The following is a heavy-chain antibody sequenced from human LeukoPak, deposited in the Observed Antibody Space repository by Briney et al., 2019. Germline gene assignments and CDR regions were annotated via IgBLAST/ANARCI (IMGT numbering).Heavy chain of an antibody. CDR3: ASSSCSGSCYYRYYYMDV. D-gene: IGHD2-15*01. Sequence: SETLSLTCIVSGYSIISDYFWGWVRQPPGKGLEWIGYIYYSGSTNYNPSLKSRVTISVDTSKNQFSLKLSSVTAADTAVYYCASSSCSGSCYYRYYYMDVWGKGTTVTVSS. CDR2: IYYSGST. CDR1: GYSIISDYF. V-gene: IGHV4-38-2*02. J-gene: IGHJ6*03.